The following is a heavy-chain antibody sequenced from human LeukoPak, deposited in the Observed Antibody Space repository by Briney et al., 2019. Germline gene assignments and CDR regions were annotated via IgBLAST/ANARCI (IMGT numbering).Heavy chain of an antibody. D-gene: IGHD3-22*01. J-gene: IGHJ4*02. CDR1: GFTFSSYG. Sequence: GGSLRLSCAASGFTFSSYGMHWVRQAPGKGLEWVAVISYDGSNKYYADSVKGRFTISRDNAKNSLYLQMNSLRAEDTAVYYCAKDQHYYDSRAYYYYFDSWGPGILVTVSS. V-gene: IGHV3-30*18. CDR3: AKDQHYYDSRAYYYYFDS. CDR2: ISYDGSNK.